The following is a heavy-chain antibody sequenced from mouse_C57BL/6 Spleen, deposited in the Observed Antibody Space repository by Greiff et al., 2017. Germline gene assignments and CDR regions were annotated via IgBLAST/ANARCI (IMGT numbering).Heavy chain of an antibody. CDR1: GFTFSSYA. Sequence: DVMLVESGGGLVKPGGSLKLSCAASGFTFSSYAMSWVRQTPEKRLEWVATISDGGSYTYYPDNVKGRFTISRDNAKNNLYLQMSHLKSEDTAMYYCARGGRYWGQGTLVTVSA. V-gene: IGHV5-4*03. CDR3: ARGGRY. CDR2: ISDGGSYT. J-gene: IGHJ3*01.